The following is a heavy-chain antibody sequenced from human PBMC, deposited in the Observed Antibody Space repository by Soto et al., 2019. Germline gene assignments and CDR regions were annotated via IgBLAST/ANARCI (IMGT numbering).Heavy chain of an antibody. CDR2: IYYSGST. V-gene: IGHV4-39*01. Sequence: SETLSLTCTVSGGSISSSSYYWGWIRQPPGKGLEWIGSIYYSGSTYYNPSLKSRVTISVDTSKNQFSLKLSSVTAADTAVYYCARYVPYSWSEDVFFEPWGQRTLVTVSS. J-gene: IGHJ5*02. D-gene: IGHD6-13*01. CDR1: GGSISSSSYY. CDR3: ARYVPYSWSEDVFFEP.